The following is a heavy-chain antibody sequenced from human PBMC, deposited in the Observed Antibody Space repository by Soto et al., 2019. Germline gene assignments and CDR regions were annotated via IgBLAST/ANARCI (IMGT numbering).Heavy chain of an antibody. D-gene: IGHD3-22*01. J-gene: IGHJ4*02. CDR3: AGRNHYDSGGYYDS. V-gene: IGHV1-46*01. CDR2: INPSGGRT. CDR1: RNSFTTYH. Sequence: ASVKVSCKASRNSFTTYHMHWVRQAPAQGLEWMGIINPSGGRTTYAQKFQGRVTMTRDTSTSTFHMELSSLTSEDTAVYYCAGRNHYDSGGYYDSWGQGTLVTVSS.